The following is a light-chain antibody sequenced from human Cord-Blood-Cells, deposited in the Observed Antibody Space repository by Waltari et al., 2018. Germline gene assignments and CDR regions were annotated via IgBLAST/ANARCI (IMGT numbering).Light chain of an antibody. CDR3: QQYDNLPIT. CDR1: QDISNY. Sequence: DIQMTQSPSSLSASVGDRVTIPCQASQDISNYLNWYQQKPGKAPKLLIYDASNLETGVLSRFSGSGSGTDFTFTISSLQPEDIATYYCQQYDNLPITFGQGTRLEIK. J-gene: IGKJ5*01. V-gene: IGKV1-33*01. CDR2: DAS.